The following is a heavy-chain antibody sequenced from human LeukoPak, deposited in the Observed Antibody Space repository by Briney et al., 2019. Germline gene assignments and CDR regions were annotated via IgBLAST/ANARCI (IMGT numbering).Heavy chain of an antibody. CDR1: GYTFTSYG. CDR2: IRVYNGNT. V-gene: IGHV1-18*01. D-gene: IGHD1-26*01. CDR3: ARENVGATFDFDY. Sequence: ASVKVSCKTSGYTFTSYGISWVRQAPGQGLEWMGWIRVYNGNTNYAQKLQGRVTMTTDTSTSTAYMELRSLRSDDTAVYYCARENVGATFDFDYWGQGTLVTVSS. J-gene: IGHJ4*02.